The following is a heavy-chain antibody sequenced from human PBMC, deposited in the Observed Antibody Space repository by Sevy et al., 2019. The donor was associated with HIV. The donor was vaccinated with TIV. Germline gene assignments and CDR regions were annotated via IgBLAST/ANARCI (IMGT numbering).Heavy chain of an antibody. V-gene: IGHV1-8*01. CDR3: ARDEQRQSYYGSGNMGH. Sequence: ASVKVSCKASGYTFTNYEINWVRQATGQGLEWMGWMNPNSGKTGYAPQFHGRVTMTRNTSLKIAYMELSSLRSDDTAVYYCARDEQRQSYYGSGNMGHWGQGTLVTVSS. CDR2: MNPNSGKT. D-gene: IGHD3-10*01. J-gene: IGHJ4*02. CDR1: GYTFTNYE.